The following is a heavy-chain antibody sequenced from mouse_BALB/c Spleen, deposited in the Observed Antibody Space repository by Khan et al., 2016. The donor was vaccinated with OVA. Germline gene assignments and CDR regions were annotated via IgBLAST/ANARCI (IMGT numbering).Heavy chain of an antibody. V-gene: IGHV1-4*01. CDR3: VRDGAYHRNDGWFAY. J-gene: IGHJ3*01. CDR1: GYTFTSYT. CDR2: INPSNGYT. Sequence: QVQLQQSGAELARPGASVKMSCKASGYTFTSYTIHWIKLRPGQGLEWIGYINPSNGYTNYNQKFKDKATLTADKSSTTAYMALSSLTSDDSALYNCVRDGAYHRNDGWFAYWGQGTLVTVSA. D-gene: IGHD2-14*01.